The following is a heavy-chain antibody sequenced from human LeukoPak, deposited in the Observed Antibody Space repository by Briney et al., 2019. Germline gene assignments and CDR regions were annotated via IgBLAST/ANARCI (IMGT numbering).Heavy chain of an antibody. Sequence: PGGSLRLSCAASGFTFSDYYMSWIRQAPGKGLEWLSYITISGGYTNSADSVKGRFTISRDNAKNSLYLQMNSLRDEDTAVYYCARDGGRDSTYWYYYWGQGTLVTVSS. CDR2: ITISGGYT. V-gene: IGHV3-11*06. CDR3: ARDGGRDSTYWYYY. CDR1: GFTFSDYY. J-gene: IGHJ4*02. D-gene: IGHD6-13*01.